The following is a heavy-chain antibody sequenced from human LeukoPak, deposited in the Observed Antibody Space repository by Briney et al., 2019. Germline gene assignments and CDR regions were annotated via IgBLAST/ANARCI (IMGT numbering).Heavy chain of an antibody. J-gene: IGHJ6*02. Sequence: GGSLRLSCAASGFTVSSNYMSWVRQAPGKGLECVSVIYSGGSTYYADSVKGRFTISRDNSKNTLYLQMNSLRAEDTAVYYCATQDNYYYGMDVWGQGTTVTVSS. CDR3: ATQDNYYYGMDV. CDR2: IYSGGST. CDR1: GFTVSSNY. V-gene: IGHV3-66*01.